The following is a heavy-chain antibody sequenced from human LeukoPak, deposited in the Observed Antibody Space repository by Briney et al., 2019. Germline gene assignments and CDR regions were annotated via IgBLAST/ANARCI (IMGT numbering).Heavy chain of an antibody. CDR1: GGTFSSYA. D-gene: IGHD6-19*01. J-gene: IGHJ4*02. CDR3: AESKAVAGYFDY. V-gene: IGHV1-69*13. CDR2: IIPIFGTA. Sequence: ASVKVSCKASGGTFSSYAISWVRQAPGQGLEWMGGIIPIFGTANYAQKFQGRVTITADESTSTAYMELSRLRSEDPAVYYCAESKAVAGYFDYWGQGTLVTVSS.